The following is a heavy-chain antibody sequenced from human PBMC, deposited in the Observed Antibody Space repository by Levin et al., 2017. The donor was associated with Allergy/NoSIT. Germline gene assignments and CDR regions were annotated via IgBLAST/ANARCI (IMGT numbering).Heavy chain of an antibody. CDR2: INHSGST. V-gene: IGHV4-34*01. Sequence: SQTLSLTCAVYGGSFSGYYWSWIRQPPGKGLEWIGEINHSGSTNYNPSLKSRVTISVDTSKNQFSLKLSSVTAADTAVYYCARGPRCTNGVCYFYYYYYGMDVWGQGTTVTVSS. CDR3: ARGPRCTNGVCYFYYYYYGMDV. J-gene: IGHJ6*02. CDR1: GGSFSGYY. D-gene: IGHD2-8*01.